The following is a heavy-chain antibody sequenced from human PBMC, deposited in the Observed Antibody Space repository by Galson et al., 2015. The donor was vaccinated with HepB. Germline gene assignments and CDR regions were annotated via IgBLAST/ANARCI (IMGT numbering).Heavy chain of an antibody. V-gene: IGHV3-23*01. J-gene: IGHJ5*02. CDR3: AKLMGASES. Sequence: SLRLSCAASGFTFKNYGMIWVRQAPGKGLEWVSAIGGSGVSTYYADSVKGRFTISRDNSKNTLYLQMNSLRAGDTAVYYCAKLMGASESWGQGTLVTVSS. CDR1: GFTFKNYG. D-gene: IGHD1-26*01. CDR2: IGGSGVST.